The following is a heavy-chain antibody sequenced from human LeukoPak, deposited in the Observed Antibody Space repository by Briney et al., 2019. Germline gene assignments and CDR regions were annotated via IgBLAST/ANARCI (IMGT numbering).Heavy chain of an antibody. CDR2: IYYSGST. Sequence: PSETLSLTCTVSGGSISSSSYYWGWIRQPPGKGLEWIGSIYYSGSTYYNPSLKSRVTISVDTSKNQFSLKLSSVTAADTAVYYCARLGGSGYKARNWFDPWGQGTLVTVSS. D-gene: IGHD3-3*01. J-gene: IGHJ5*02. V-gene: IGHV4-39*01. CDR3: ARLGGSGYKARNWFDP. CDR1: GGSISSSSYY.